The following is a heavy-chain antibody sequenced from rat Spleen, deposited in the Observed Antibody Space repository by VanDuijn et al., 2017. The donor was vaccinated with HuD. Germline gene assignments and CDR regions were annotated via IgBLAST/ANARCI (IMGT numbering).Heavy chain of an antibody. CDR3: TRNYAYYYDGSYHGGFDY. J-gene: IGHJ2*01. CDR1: GFSLTSYH. Sequence: QVQLKESGPGLMQPSQTLSLTCIVSGFSLTSYHVHWFRQSPGKGLEWMAVIWSGGNTDYNSALKSRLSISRDTSKSQVFLKVNSLKTEDTGIYYCTRNYAYYYDGSYHGGFDYWGQGVMVTVSS. D-gene: IGHD1-12*02. CDR2: IWSGGNT. V-gene: IGHV2S13*01.